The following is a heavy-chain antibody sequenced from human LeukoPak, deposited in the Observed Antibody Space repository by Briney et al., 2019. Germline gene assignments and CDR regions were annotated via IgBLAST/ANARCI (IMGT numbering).Heavy chain of an antibody. V-gene: IGHV3-21*01. CDR3: ARGKFDSSGYYIDY. J-gene: IGHJ4*02. CDR1: GFTLSRYS. Sequence: GGSLRLSCAASGFTLSRYSMNWVRQAPGKGLEWVSSISSGSTYIYYAGSVKGRFTISRDNAKNSLYLQMNSLRSEDTAVYYCARGKFDSSGYYIDYWGQGTLVTVSS. D-gene: IGHD3-22*01. CDR2: ISSGSTYI.